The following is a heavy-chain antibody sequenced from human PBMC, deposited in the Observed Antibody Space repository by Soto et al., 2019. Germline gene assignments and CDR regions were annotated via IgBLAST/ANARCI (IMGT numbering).Heavy chain of an antibody. CDR2: IYYSGST. J-gene: IGHJ5*02. V-gene: IGHV4-39*01. CDR3: ARRKDYDFWSGYYGFDP. Sequence: QLQLQESGPGLVKPSETLSLTCTVSGGSISSSSYYWGWIRQPPGKGLEWIGSIYYSGSTYYNPSLKSRVTISVDTSKNQFSLKLSSVTAADTAVYYCARRKDYDFWSGYYGFDPWGQGTLVTVSS. CDR1: GGSISSSSYY. D-gene: IGHD3-3*01.